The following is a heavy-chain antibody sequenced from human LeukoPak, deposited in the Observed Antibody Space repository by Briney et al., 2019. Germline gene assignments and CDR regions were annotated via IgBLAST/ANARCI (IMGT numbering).Heavy chain of an antibody. CDR2: LIPSFGTA. V-gene: IGHV1-69*06. D-gene: IGHD3-22*01. CDR3: ASYFYYYHSSGVNN. Sequence: SVKVSCGASGGTLSIYAMSGVRGARGQGLEGVGRLIPSFGTANYAQQFRGRVTVNADKSTSTAYMELRSLRSEDMAVYYCASYFYYYHSSGVNNWGQGTLVTVSS. J-gene: IGHJ4*02. CDR1: GGTLSIYA.